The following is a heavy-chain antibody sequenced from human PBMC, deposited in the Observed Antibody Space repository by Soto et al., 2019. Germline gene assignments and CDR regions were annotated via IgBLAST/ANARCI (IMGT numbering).Heavy chain of an antibody. J-gene: IGHJ5*01. CDR2: TYYRSKWYD. Sequence: QVQLQQSGPGLVKPSQTLSLTCAISGESVSTNSATWDCIRQSPSRGLEWRGRTYYRSKWYDDYVVSVKGRITINSATSSNQSSLTLNSVTPDDTAVYYCASLLGDNWLGSWGQGTLVTVSS. V-gene: IGHV6-1*01. CDR3: ASLLGDNWLGS. D-gene: IGHD3-3*02. CDR1: GESVSTNSAT.